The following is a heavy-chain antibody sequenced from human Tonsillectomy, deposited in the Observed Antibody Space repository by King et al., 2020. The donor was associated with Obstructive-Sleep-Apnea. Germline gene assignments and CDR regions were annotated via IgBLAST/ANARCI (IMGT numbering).Heavy chain of an antibody. CDR2: IYYSGST. CDR1: GGSISSSSYY. V-gene: IGHV4-39*07. CDR3: ARFIGQQLINWFDP. J-gene: IGHJ5*02. D-gene: IGHD6-13*01. Sequence: QLQESGPGLVKPSETLSLTCTVSGGSISSSSYYWGWIRQPPGKGLEWIGSIYYSGSTYYNPSLKSRVTISVDTSKNQFSLKLSSVTAADTAVYYCARFIGQQLINWFDPWGQGTLVTVSS.